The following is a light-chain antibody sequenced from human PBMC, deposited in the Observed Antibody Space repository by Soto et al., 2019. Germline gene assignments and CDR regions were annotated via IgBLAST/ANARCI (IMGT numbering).Light chain of an antibody. CDR2: GTS. Sequence: DIVLTQSPGTLSLSPGERATLSCRASQSISNRYLAWYHQKPGQAPRLLIYGTSNRATGIPDRFSGSGSGTDFTLTISRLEPEDFALYYCQQYSSSPPMSTFGQGTILEI. CDR3: QQYSSSPPMST. CDR1: QSISNRY. V-gene: IGKV3-20*01. J-gene: IGKJ2*01.